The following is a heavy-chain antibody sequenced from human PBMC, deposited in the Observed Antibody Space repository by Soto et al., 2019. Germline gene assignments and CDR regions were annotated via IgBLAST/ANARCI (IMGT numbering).Heavy chain of an antibody. D-gene: IGHD3-16*01. J-gene: IGHJ4*02. CDR2: ISSSSSSTI. CDR3: ARDLGLEYFDY. Sequence: PGGSLRLSCAASGFTFSSYSMNWVRQAPGKGLEWVSSISSSSSSTIYYADSVKGRFTISRDNAKNSLYLQMNSLRDEDTAVYYCARDLGLEYFDYWGQGTLVTVSS. V-gene: IGHV3-48*02. CDR1: GFTFSSYS.